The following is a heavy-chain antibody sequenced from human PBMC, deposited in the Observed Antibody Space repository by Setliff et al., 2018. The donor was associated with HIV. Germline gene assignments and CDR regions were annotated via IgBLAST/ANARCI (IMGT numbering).Heavy chain of an antibody. J-gene: IGHJ4*02. D-gene: IGHD2-15*01. CDR2: ISGSGSAM. Sequence: PGGSLRLSCAASGFTFSSYEMNWVRQAPGKGLEWVSYISGSGSAMYYADSVEGRFTISRDNAKNSLYLQMNSLRAEDTAVYYCARDLGSVTADEFDYWGQGTLVTVSS. CDR1: GFTFSSYE. CDR3: ARDLGSVTADEFDY. V-gene: IGHV3-48*03.